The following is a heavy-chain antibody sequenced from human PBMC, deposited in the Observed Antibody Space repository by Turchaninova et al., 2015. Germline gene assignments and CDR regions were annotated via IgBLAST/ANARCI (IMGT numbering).Heavy chain of an antibody. V-gene: IGHV3-53*01. CDR1: GFTVNSDF. D-gene: IGHD3-16*01. Sequence: VQLVESGGGLIQPGGSLRLSCAASGFTVNSDFMSWVRQAPGKGLEWVSVIYSGTSTHYADAVKGRFTISRDNSKNTMYLQMNSLRAEDTAVYYCARARSGGIYDYWGQGTLVTVSS. J-gene: IGHJ4*02. CDR2: IYSGTST. CDR3: ARARSGGIYDY.